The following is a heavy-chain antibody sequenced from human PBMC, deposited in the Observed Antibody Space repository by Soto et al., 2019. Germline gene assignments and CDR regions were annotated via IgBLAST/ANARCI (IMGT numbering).Heavy chain of an antibody. V-gene: IGHV4-30-4*01. CDR3: ARVGGFGATTIDY. D-gene: IGHD3-10*01. J-gene: IGHJ4*02. CDR1: GGSISSGDYY. Sequence: QVQLQESGPGLVKPSQTLSLTCTVSGGSISSGDYYWSWIRQPPGKGLEWIGYIYYSGGTYYNPSIKSRVTISVDTSKNQFSLKLSSVTAADTAVYYCARVGGFGATTIDYWGQGTLVTVSS. CDR2: IYYSGGT.